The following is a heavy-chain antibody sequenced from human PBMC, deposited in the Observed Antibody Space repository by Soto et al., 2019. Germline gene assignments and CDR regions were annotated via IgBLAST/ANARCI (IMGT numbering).Heavy chain of an antibody. CDR2: ISYDGNNK. Sequence: QVQLVESGGGVVQPGRSLRLSCGASGFKLITYGLHWVGQAQGRGREGVAVISYDGNNKDYADSVKGRFTISRDNSKNTSYLQMNSLRAEDTAVYYCAKGLVGYVFGVQDYYFGMDVWGQGTTVAVSS. J-gene: IGHJ6*02. V-gene: IGHV3-30*18. CDR3: AKGLVGYVFGVQDYYFGMDV. CDR1: GFKLITYG. D-gene: IGHD1-26*01.